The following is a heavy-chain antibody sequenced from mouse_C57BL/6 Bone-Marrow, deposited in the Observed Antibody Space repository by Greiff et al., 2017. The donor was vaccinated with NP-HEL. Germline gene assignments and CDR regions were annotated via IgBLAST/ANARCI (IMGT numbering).Heavy chain of an antibody. J-gene: IGHJ3*01. D-gene: IGHD1-1*01. V-gene: IGHV5-2*01. CDR1: EYEFPSHD. Sequence: EVQVVESGGGLVQPGESLKLSCESNEYEFPSHDMSWVRKTPEKRLELVAAINSDGGSTYYPDTMERRFIISRDNTKKTLYLQMSSLRSEDTALYYCARRPPYYGSSYEAYWGQGTLVTVSA. CDR3: ARRPPYYGSSYEAY. CDR2: INSDGGST.